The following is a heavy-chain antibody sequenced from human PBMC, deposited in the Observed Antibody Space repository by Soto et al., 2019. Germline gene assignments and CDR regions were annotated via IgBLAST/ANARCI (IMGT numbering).Heavy chain of an antibody. J-gene: IGHJ5*02. Sequence: GGSLRLSCAASGFTVSSNYMSWVRQAPGKGLEWVSVIYSGGSTYYADSVKGRFTISRDNSKNTLYLQMNSLRAEDTAVYYCARDHTIFGALEGWFDPWGQGTLVTVSS. CDR2: IYSGGST. CDR1: GFTVSSNY. D-gene: IGHD3-3*01. V-gene: IGHV3-66*01. CDR3: ARDHTIFGALEGWFDP.